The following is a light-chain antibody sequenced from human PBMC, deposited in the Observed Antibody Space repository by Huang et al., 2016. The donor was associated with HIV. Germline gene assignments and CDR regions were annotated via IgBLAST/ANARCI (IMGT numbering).Light chain of an antibody. CDR3: QQRSNWPLT. CDR1: HSIGTY. J-gene: IGKJ4*01. CDR2: DAS. V-gene: IGKV3-11*01. Sequence: EIVLTQSPVTLSLSPGQRATLSCRASHSIGTYLAWYQQKPGQAPRLLICDASNRATGIPARFSGSGSGTDFTLTITNLDPEDFAVYYCQQRSNWPLTFGGGTKVDIK.